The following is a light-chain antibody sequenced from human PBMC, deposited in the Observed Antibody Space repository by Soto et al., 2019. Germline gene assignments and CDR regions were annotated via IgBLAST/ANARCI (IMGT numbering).Light chain of an antibody. J-gene: IGLJ1*01. CDR2: SDN. Sequence: QSALTQPPSASGTPGQRVTISCSGSSSNIGTYSVSWYQQFPGTAPRLLIYSDNQRPSGVPDRFSASKSGASASLDISGIQSEDEADFYCAAWDESLNGCVFGTGTKVTVL. CDR3: AAWDESLNGCV. V-gene: IGLV1-44*01. CDR1: SSNIGTYS.